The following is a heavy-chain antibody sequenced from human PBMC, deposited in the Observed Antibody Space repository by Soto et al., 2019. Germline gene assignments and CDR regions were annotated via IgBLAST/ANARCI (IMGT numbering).Heavy chain of an antibody. CDR1: GGSFSNYF. CDR3: SRARYYDYIWGTSHNDPLDY. Sequence: TLSLTCAVYGGSFSNYFWTWIRQSPGKGLEWIGEINHSGGTNYNPSLKSRVTISVDTSKNQFSLNLSSVTAADTAVYYCSRARYYDYIWGTSHNDPLDYWGQGTLVTVSS. V-gene: IGHV4-34*01. CDR2: INHSGGT. D-gene: IGHD3-16*01. J-gene: IGHJ4*02.